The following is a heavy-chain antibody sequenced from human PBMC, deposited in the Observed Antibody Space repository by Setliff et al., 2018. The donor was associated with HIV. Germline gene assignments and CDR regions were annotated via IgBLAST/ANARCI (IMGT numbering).Heavy chain of an antibody. V-gene: IGHV4-30-4*08. D-gene: IGHD3-10*01. J-gene: IGHJ4*02. Sequence: SETLSLTCTVSGGSISSGDYYWSWIRQPPGRGLEWIGYIYYSGSTYYNPSLKSRVTISVDTSKNQFSLKLSSVTAADTAVYYCARVPLVRGAVDYWGQGTLVTVSS. CDR3: ARVPLVRGAVDY. CDR2: IYYSGST. CDR1: GGSISSGDYY.